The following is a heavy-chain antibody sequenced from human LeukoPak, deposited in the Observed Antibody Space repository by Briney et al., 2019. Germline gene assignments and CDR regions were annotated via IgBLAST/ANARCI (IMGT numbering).Heavy chain of an antibody. J-gene: IGHJ4*02. D-gene: IGHD3-3*01. CDR2: IKQDGSEK. V-gene: IGHV3-7*01. Sequence: GGSLRLSCAASGFTFSSYWMSWVRQAPGKGLEWVANIKQDGSEKYYVDSVKGRFTISRGNAKNSLYLQMNSLRAEDTAVYYCARYYDFWCGYLAFGYYFDYWGQGTLVTVSS. CDR1: GFTFSSYW. CDR3: ARYYDFWCGYLAFGYYFDY.